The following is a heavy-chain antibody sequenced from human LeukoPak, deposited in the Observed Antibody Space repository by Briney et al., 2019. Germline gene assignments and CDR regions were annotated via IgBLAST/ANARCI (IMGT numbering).Heavy chain of an antibody. J-gene: IGHJ4*02. V-gene: IGHV4-34*01. D-gene: IGHD3-16*01. CDR1: RFTFSSYE. CDR3: ARGREKNYVWGTNRKDYYFDS. CDR2: INHSGST. Sequence: GSLRLSCAASRFTFSSYEMNWVRQAPGKGLEWIGEINHSGSTNYNSSLKSRVTISLDTSKNQFSLKLSSVTAADTALYYCARGREKNYVWGTNRKDYYFDSWGQGTLVTVSS.